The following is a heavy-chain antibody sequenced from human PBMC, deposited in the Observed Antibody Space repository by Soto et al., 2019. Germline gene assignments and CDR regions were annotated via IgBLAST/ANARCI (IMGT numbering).Heavy chain of an antibody. Sequence: SETLSLTCTVSGGSISSSSYYWGWIRQPPGKGLEWIGSIYYSGSTYYNPSLKSRVTISVDTSKNQFSLKLSSVTAADTAVYYCARLSATVTYYYGMDVWGQGTTVTVSS. D-gene: IGHD4-17*01. CDR1: GGSISSSSYY. J-gene: IGHJ6*02. CDR2: IYYSGST. V-gene: IGHV4-39*01. CDR3: ARLSATVTYYYGMDV.